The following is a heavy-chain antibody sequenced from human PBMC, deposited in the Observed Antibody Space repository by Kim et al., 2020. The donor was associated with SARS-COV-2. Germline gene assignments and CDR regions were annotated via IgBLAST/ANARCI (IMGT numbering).Heavy chain of an antibody. CDR3: AKSNYYDSSGYSDYYGMDV. V-gene: IGHV3-23*01. J-gene: IGHJ6*02. D-gene: IGHD3-22*01. CDR1: GFTFSSYA. CDR2: ISGSGGST. Sequence: GGSLRLSCAASGFTFSSYAMSWVRQAPGKGLEWVSAISGSGGSTYYADSVKGRFTISRDNSKNTLYLQMNSLRAEDTAVYYCAKSNYYDSSGYSDYYGMDVWGQGTTVTVSS.